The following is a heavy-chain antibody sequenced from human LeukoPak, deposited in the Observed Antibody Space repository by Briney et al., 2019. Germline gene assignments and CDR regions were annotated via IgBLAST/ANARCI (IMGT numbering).Heavy chain of an antibody. CDR2: IRSKANSYAT. Sequence: GGSLRLSCAACGFTFSGSAMHWVRQASGKGLEWVGRIRSKANSYATAYAASVKGRFTISRDDSKNTAYLQMNSLKTEDTAVYYCLADPGYYDSSGYFLVDYWGQGTLVTVSS. J-gene: IGHJ4*02. CDR3: LADPGYYDSSGYFLVDY. D-gene: IGHD3-22*01. V-gene: IGHV3-73*01. CDR1: GFTFSGSA.